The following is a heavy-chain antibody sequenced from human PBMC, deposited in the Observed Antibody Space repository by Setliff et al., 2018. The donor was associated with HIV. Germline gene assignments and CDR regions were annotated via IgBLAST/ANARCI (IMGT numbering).Heavy chain of an antibody. J-gene: IGHJ5*01. CDR2: VYSSGTT. D-gene: IGHD4-17*01. Sequence: SETLSLTCTVSGGSVSGDDYSWSWIRQPPGKGLEWIGYVYSSGTTYYSPSLNSRITISVDTSENQFSLKLRSVTAADTAVYYCARAPGPYGDYNWFDFWGQGTLVTVSS. CDR3: ARAPGPYGDYNWFDF. CDR1: GGSVSGDDYS. V-gene: IGHV4-30-4*01.